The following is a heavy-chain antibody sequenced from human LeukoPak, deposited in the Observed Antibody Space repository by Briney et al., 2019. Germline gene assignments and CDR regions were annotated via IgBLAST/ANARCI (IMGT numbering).Heavy chain of an antibody. CDR3: ARHMGGYSSSWYDY. Sequence: SETLSLTCTVSGGSISSYYWSWIRQPPGKGLEWIGYIYYSGSTNYNPSLKSRVTISVDTSENQFSLKLSSVTAADTAVYYCARHMGGYSSSWYDYWGQGTLVTVSS. J-gene: IGHJ4*02. CDR1: GGSISSYY. D-gene: IGHD6-13*01. CDR2: IYYSGST. V-gene: IGHV4-59*08.